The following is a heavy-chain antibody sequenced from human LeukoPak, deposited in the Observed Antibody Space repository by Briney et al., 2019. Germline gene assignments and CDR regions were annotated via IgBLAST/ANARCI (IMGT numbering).Heavy chain of an antibody. CDR3: ASCYRWSTGYCTSGVCCHLDY. CDR2: IYYSGST. CDR1: GGSISSGGYY. D-gene: IGHD2-8*01. V-gene: IGHV4-31*03. J-gene: IGHJ4*02. Sequence: PSETLSLTCSVSGGSISSGGYYWSWIRQHPGKGVEWIWYIYYSGSTYYNPSLKSRVTISIDTSKKQFSLKLSSVTAADTAVYYCASCYRWSTGYCTSGVCCHLDYWGQGTLVTVSS.